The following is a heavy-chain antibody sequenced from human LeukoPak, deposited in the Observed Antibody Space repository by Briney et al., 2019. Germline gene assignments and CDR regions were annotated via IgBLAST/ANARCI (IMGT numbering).Heavy chain of an antibody. D-gene: IGHD3-9*01. CDR3: ARVQESQIDYYFDY. V-gene: IGHV4-59*01. CDR1: GGSISSYY. CDR2: IYYSGST. J-gene: IGHJ4*02. Sequence: SETLSLTCTVSGGSISSYYWNWIRQPPGKGLEWIGYIYYSGSTNYNPSLKSRVTISVDTSKNQFSLKLSSVTAADTAVYYCARVQESQIDYYFDYWGQGTLVTVSS.